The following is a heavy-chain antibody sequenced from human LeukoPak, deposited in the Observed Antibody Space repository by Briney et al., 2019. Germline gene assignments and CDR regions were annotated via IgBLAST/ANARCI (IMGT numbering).Heavy chain of an antibody. CDR2: IYTSGST. J-gene: IGHJ5*02. Sequence: SETLSLTCTVSGGSISSGSYYWSWIRQPAGKGLEWIGRIYTSGSTNYNPSLKSRVTISVDTSKNQFSLKLSSVTAADTAVYYCARDVDTAMVTRWFDPWGQGTLVTVSS. CDR3: ARDVDTAMVTRWFDP. D-gene: IGHD5-18*01. V-gene: IGHV4-61*02. CDR1: GGSISSGSYY.